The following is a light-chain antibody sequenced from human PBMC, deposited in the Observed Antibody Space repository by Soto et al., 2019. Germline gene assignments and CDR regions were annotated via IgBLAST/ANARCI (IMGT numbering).Light chain of an antibody. CDR2: EVS. V-gene: IGLV2-14*02. CDR1: GGDVGNYDL. CDR3: TSYTRSDTLHVV. J-gene: IGLJ2*01. Sequence: QSALTQPASVSGSPGQSITISCAGSGGDVGNYDLLSWYQQIPGKAPKLIIFEVSNRPSGVSDRFSGSKSGNTASLTISGLQPEDEAHYYCTSYTRSDTLHVVFGGGTKVTVL.